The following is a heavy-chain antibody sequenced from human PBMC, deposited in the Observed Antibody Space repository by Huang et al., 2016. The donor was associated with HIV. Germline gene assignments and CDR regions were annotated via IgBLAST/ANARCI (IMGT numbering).Heavy chain of an antibody. Sequence: QIQLVQSGPEVKKPGASVKVSCKASGYTSSIYGIGWVRQAPGQGPEWMGRVSAYSGYTNYSQKFQGRVTMNADTSASTAYMDLRSLTSDDTAVYYCARVPSDHFSDYWGQGTLVTVSS. CDR1: GYTSSIYG. CDR3: ARVPSDHFSDY. CDR2: VSAYSGYT. V-gene: IGHV1-18*01. J-gene: IGHJ4*02.